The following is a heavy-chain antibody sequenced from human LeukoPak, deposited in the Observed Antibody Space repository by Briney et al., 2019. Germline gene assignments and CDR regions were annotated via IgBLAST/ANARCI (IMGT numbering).Heavy chain of an antibody. CDR2: IRSTGDT. D-gene: IGHD6-19*01. CDR1: GFIFSQYS. Sequence: GGSLRLSCAASGFIFSQYSINWVRQAPGKGLEWVSHIRSTGDTFYADSVKGRFTISRDNARNSLYLQMNSLRAEDTAMYYCARDHYLSSGANWFDPWGQGTLVTVSS. J-gene: IGHJ5*02. V-gene: IGHV3-48*01. CDR3: ARDHYLSSGANWFDP.